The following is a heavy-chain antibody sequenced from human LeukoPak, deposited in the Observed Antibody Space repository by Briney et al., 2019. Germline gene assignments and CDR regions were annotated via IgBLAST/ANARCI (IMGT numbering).Heavy chain of an antibody. J-gene: IGHJ6*02. V-gene: IGHV3-30*18. CDR2: ISYDGSNK. D-gene: IGHD6-13*01. CDR3: AKDQHLVSSSWHYYYYGRDV. CDR1: GFTVSSNY. Sequence: PGGSLRLSCAASGFTVSSNYMSWVRQAPGKGLEWVAVISYDGSNKYYADSVKGRFTISRDNSKNTLYLQMNSLRAEDTAVYYCAKDQHLVSSSWHYYYYGRDVGGQGTTVTVPS.